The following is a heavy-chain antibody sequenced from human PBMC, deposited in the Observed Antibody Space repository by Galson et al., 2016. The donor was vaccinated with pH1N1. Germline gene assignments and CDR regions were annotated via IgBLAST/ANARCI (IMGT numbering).Heavy chain of an antibody. J-gene: IGHJ3*02. Sequence: TLSLTCTLSRGSISDKDYSWSWIRQPPGKGLEWIGYISHTGSTCFNPSLKSRLTISLGGSRKQFSLKLTSVTAADPAVYYCARLTGVFETADAFDIWGQGTMVTVTP. CDR2: ISHTGST. CDR1: RGSISDKDYS. D-gene: IGHD2-8*01. CDR3: ARLTGVFETADAFDI. V-gene: IGHV4-30-2*01.